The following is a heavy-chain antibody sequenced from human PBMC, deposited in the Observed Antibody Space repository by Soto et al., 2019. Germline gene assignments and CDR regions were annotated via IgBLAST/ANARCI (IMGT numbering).Heavy chain of an antibody. D-gene: IGHD1-26*01. CDR2: IIPIFGTA. CDR3: AKVREIIVGATRVDY. J-gene: IGHJ4*02. CDR1: GGTFSSSA. Sequence: QVQLVQSGAEVKKPGSSVKVSCTASGGTFSSSAISWVRQAPGQGLEWMGGIIPIFGTANYAQKFQGRGTITADESTSTAYKELSGLRSEDTAVYYCAKVREIIVGATRVDYWGQGTLVTVSS. V-gene: IGHV1-69*01.